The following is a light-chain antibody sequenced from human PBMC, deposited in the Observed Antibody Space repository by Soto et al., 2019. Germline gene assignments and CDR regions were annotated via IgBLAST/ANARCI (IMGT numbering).Light chain of an antibody. CDR2: EGS. CDR3: CSYAGSSTWV. J-gene: IGLJ3*02. Sequence: QSVLTQPASVSESPGQSITISCTGTSSDVGNYNYVSWYQQHPGKAPKLMIYEGSKRPSGVSNRFSGSKSGNTASLTISGLQAEDEADYYCCSYAGSSTWVFGGGTKLTVL. V-gene: IGLV2-23*01. CDR1: SSDVGNYNY.